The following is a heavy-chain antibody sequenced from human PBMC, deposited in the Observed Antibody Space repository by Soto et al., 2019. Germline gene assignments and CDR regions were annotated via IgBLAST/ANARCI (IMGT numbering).Heavy chain of an antibody. CDR3: AKDLRRWTTATPAWFDP. J-gene: IGHJ5*02. CDR1: GFTFSSYG. CDR2: ISYDGSNK. V-gene: IGHV3-30*18. D-gene: IGHD4-4*01. Sequence: PGGSLRLSCAASGFTFSSYGMHWVRQAPGKGLEWVAVISYDGSNKYYADSVKGRFTISRDNSKNTLYLQMNSLRAEDTAVYYCAKDLRRWTTATPAWFDPWGQGTLVTVSS.